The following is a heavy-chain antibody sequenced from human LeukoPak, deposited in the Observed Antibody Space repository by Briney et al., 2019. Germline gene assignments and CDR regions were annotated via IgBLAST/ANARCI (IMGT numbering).Heavy chain of an antibody. D-gene: IGHD3-10*01. CDR2: INHSGCT. J-gene: IGHJ4*02. Sequence: SETLSLTCAVYGGSFSGYYWSWIRQPPGKGLEWIGEINHSGCTNYNPSLKSRVTISVDTSKNQFSLKLSSVTAADTAVYYCARATYYYGSGSYYFYWGQGTLVTVSS. V-gene: IGHV4-34*01. CDR3: ARATYYYGSGSYYFY. CDR1: GGSFSGYY.